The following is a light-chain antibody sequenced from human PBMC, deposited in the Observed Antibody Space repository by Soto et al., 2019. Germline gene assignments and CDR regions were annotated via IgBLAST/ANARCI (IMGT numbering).Light chain of an antibody. J-gene: IGLJ7*01. Sequence: QSALTQPASVSGSPGQSITISCTGTSDDVGSYNYVSWYQQHPGKAPKLILYEVSNRPSGVSNRFSGSKSGNTASLTISGLQGEDEADYYCSSSTSTSFPVFGGGTQLTVL. CDR3: SSSTSTSFPV. CDR1: SDDVGSYNY. CDR2: EVS. V-gene: IGLV2-14*01.